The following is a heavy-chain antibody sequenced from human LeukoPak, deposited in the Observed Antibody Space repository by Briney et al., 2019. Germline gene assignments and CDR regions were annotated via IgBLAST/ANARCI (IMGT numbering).Heavy chain of an antibody. Sequence: GGSLRLSCAASGFTFSNAWMSWVRQTPGKGLEWVGRIKSKTDGGTIDHAAPVKGRFTISSDDSKNTLYLQMNSLKSEDTAVYYCTAGGPVMVPAARFWGQGTLVTVSS. CDR2: IKSKTDGGTI. CDR3: TAGGPVMVPAARF. V-gene: IGHV3-15*01. D-gene: IGHD2-2*01. CDR1: GFTFSNAW. J-gene: IGHJ4*02.